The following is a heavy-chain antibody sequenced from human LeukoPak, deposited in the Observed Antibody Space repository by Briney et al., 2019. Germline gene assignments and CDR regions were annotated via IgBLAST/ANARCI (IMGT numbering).Heavy chain of an antibody. D-gene: IGHD3-10*01. CDR1: GFTFSSYA. V-gene: IGHV3-74*03. Sequence: GRSLRLSCAASGFTFSSYAMHWVRQAPGKALVWVARINGDGGSTMHADSVKGRFTISRDNAKNTMHLQMNGLSADDTAIYYCARERGNSWFAFDSWGQGTLVTVSS. CDR3: ARERGNSWFAFDS. CDR2: INGDGGST. J-gene: IGHJ5*01.